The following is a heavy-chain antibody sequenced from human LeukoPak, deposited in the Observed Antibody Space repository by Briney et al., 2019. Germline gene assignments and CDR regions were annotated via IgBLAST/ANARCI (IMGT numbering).Heavy chain of an antibody. CDR2: VNRDGSET. CDR3: VKDMHDVSGSLDHQFGMDV. D-gene: IGHD1-1*01. V-gene: IGHV3-7*03. Sequence: PGGSLRLSCAASGFALSSHWMTWVRQVPGRGPEWVANVNRDGSETYYLDSVRGRFTIARDNAKNSLYLQMDSLRPEDTALYYCVKDMHDVSGSLDHQFGMDVWGQGTTVTVSS. J-gene: IGHJ6*02. CDR1: GFALSSHW.